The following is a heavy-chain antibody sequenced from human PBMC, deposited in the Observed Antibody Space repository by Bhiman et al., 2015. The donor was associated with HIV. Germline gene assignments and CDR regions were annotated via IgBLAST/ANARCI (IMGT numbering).Heavy chain of an antibody. CDR1: GFTFSDAW. CDR2: IKSKTDGGTT. J-gene: IGHJ4*02. Sequence: EVQLVESGGGLVKPGGSLRLSCAASGFTFSDAWMSWVRQAPGKGLEWVGRIKSKTDGGTTDYAAPVKGRFTISRDDSKNTLYLQMNSLRAEDTAVYYCAGQCTSGSCYGLDYWGQGTLVTVSS. D-gene: IGHD2-15*01. V-gene: IGHV3-15*01. CDR3: AGQCTSGSCYGLDY.